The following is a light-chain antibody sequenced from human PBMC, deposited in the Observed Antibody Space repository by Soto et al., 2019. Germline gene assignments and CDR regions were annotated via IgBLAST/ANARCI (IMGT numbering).Light chain of an antibody. Sequence: EIGLTPSPGTLSLSPGERATLSCRASQSVSSSYLAWYQQKPGQAPRLLIYGASSRATGIPDRFSGSGSGTDFTLTISRLEPEDFAVYYCQQYGSSTITFGQGTRLEIK. CDR2: GAS. V-gene: IGKV3-20*01. CDR1: QSVSSSY. CDR3: QQYGSSTIT. J-gene: IGKJ5*01.